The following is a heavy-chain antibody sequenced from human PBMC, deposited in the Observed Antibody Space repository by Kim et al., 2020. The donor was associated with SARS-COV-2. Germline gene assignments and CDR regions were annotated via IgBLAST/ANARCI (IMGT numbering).Heavy chain of an antibody. V-gene: IGHV4-34*01. CDR2: INHSGST. Sequence: SETLSLTCAVYGGSFSGYYWSWIRQPPGKGLEWIGEINHSGSTNYNPSLKSRVTISVDTSKNQFSLKLSSVTAADTAVYYCARVFGDQTIFGVASRRPGGGGFDPWGQGTLVTVSS. CDR3: ARVFGDQTIFGVASRRPGGGGFDP. J-gene: IGHJ5*02. CDR1: GGSFSGYY. D-gene: IGHD3-3*01.